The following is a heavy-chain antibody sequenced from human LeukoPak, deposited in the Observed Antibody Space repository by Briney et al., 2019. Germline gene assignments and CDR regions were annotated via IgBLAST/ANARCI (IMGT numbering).Heavy chain of an antibody. D-gene: IGHD2-15*01. J-gene: IGHJ4*02. CDR2: IYPGASDI. CDR3: VRAAVLDY. V-gene: IGHV5-51*01. CDR1: GYSFSSYW. Sequence: GESLKISCKGSGYSFSSYWLGWVRQMPGKGLEWMAMIYPGASDITYRPSFQGQVTISADKSISTAYLQWSSLKASDTAIYYCVRAAVLDYWGQGTLVTVSS.